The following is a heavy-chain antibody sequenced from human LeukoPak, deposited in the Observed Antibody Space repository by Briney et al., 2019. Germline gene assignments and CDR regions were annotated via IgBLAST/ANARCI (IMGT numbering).Heavy chain of an antibody. D-gene: IGHD2-15*01. V-gene: IGHV3-30*02. CDR3: AKDGYSSASSFHYYYYMDV. J-gene: IGHJ6*03. Sequence: DSVKGRFTISRDNSKNTLYLQMNSLRSEDSAVYYCAKDGYSSASSFHYYYYMDVWGKGTTVTVSS.